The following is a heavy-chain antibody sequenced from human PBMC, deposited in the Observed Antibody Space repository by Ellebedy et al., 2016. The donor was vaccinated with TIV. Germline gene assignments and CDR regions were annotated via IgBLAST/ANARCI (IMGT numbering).Heavy chain of an antibody. CDR1: GGSISSYY. CDR3: ARRVTGGYYFDY. CDR2: IYYSGST. Sequence: MPSETLSLTCTVSGGSISSYYWSWIRQPPGKGLEWIGYIYYSGSTNYNPSLKSRVTISVDTSKNQFSLKLSSVTAADTAVYYCARRVTGGYYFDYWGQGTLVTVSS. D-gene: IGHD2-21*02. V-gene: IGHV4-59*08. J-gene: IGHJ4*02.